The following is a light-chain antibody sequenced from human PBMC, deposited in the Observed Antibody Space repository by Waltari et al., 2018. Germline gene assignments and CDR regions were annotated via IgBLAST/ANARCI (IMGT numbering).Light chain of an antibody. V-gene: IGKV1-5*03. CDR3: QQYRTNPWA. Sequence: DIQMTQSPSILSASVGDRVTLTCRASQNINSWLAWYLQKPGMAPKLLISKASTLESGVPSRFSGSGSGTEFTLTISSLQPDDLATYYCQQYRTNPWAFGQGTKV. J-gene: IGKJ1*01. CDR1: QNINSW. CDR2: KAS.